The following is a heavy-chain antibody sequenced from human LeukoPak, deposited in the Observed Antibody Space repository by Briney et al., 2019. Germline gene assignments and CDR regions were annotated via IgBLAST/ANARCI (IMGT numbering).Heavy chain of an antibody. CDR1: GYSFSDYW. D-gene: IGHD3-22*01. CDR2: IYPGDSDI. J-gene: IGHJ4*02. CDR3: ARYYYDRSAGPFDY. V-gene: IGHV5-51*01. Sequence: GESLKISCKGSGYSFSDYWIGWVRQMHGKGLEWMGIIYPGDSDIRYSPSFQGRVTISADKSITTAYLQWSSLKASDTAMYYCARYYYDRSAGPFDYWGQGTLVTVSS.